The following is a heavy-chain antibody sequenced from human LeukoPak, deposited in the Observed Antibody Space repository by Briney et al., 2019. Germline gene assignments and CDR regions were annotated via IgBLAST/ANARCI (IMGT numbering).Heavy chain of an antibody. CDR2: IGHNGTT. D-gene: IGHD1-14*01. Sequence: SETLSLTCAVYGGSFSDYNWTWIRQPPGKGLEWIGEIGHNGTTNYNPSLKGRVTISLDTSKNQFSLKLTSVTAADTAVYYCARPSGGTPFKRFDYWGEGTLVTVS. CDR3: ARPSGGTPFKRFDY. V-gene: IGHV4-34*01. J-gene: IGHJ4*02. CDR1: GGSFSDYN.